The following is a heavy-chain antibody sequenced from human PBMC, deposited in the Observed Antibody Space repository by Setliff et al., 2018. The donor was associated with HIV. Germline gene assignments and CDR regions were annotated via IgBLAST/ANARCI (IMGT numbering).Heavy chain of an antibody. CDR1: GFTFSSYS. CDR3: AKGAVPAAIGGYYFDS. V-gene: IGHV3-74*01. Sequence: PGGSLRLSCAASGFTFSSYSMNWVRQAPGKGLEWVSRINPDGSATSYADSVKGRFTISRDNAKNTLYLQMNSLGAEDTAVYFCAKGAVPAAIGGYYFDSWGQGTLVTVSS. D-gene: IGHD2-2*01. J-gene: IGHJ4*02. CDR2: INPDGSAT.